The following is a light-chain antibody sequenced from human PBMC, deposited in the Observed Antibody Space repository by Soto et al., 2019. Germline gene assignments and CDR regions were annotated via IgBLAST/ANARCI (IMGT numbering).Light chain of an antibody. Sequence: EIVLTQSPATLSLSPGERATLSCRASQSVSSYLAWYQQKPGQAPRLLIYDASNRATGIPARFSGSGSGTDFTLTISSLEPEDFAVYYCQQRSXWPVTFGQGTKVDIK. CDR1: QSVSSY. V-gene: IGKV3-11*01. CDR2: DAS. CDR3: QQRSXWPVT. J-gene: IGKJ1*01.